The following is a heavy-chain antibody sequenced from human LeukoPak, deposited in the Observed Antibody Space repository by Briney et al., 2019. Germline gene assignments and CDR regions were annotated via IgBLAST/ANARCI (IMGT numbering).Heavy chain of an antibody. CDR1: GFTFSSYS. V-gene: IGHV3-21*01. D-gene: IGHD1-1*01. CDR2: ISSSSSYI. Sequence: GGSLRLSCAASGFTFSSYSMNWVRQAPGKGLEWVSSISSSSSYIYYADPVKGRFTIYRENAKNSLYLQMNSLRAEDTAVYYCARDGTGTGDIWGQGTMVTVSS. CDR3: ARDGTGTGDI. J-gene: IGHJ3*02.